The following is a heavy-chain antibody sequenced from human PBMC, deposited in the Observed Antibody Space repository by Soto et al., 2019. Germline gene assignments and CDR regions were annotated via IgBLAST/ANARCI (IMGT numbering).Heavy chain of an antibody. CDR2: IYYSGST. CDR1: GGSISSSSYY. Sequence: SETLSLTCTVSGGSISSSSYYWGWIRHPPGKGLEWIGSIYYSGSTYYNPSLKSRVTISVDTSKNQFSLKLSSVTAADTAVYYCAIYDSSGYRGYYFDYWGQGTLVTVSS. D-gene: IGHD3-22*01. V-gene: IGHV4-39*01. CDR3: AIYDSSGYRGYYFDY. J-gene: IGHJ4*02.